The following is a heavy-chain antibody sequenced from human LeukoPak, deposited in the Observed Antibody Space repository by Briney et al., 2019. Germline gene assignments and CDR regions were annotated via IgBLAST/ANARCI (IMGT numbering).Heavy chain of an antibody. J-gene: IGHJ3*02. Sequence: RASVKVSCKASGYTFTSYAMHWVRQAPGQRLEWMGWINAGNGNTKYSQKFQGRVTITRDTSASTVYMELSSLRSEDTAVYYCARGVVGADRSAFDIWGQGTMVTVSS. CDR1: GYTFTSYA. CDR2: INAGNGNT. D-gene: IGHD2-21*01. V-gene: IGHV1-3*01. CDR3: ARGVVGADRSAFDI.